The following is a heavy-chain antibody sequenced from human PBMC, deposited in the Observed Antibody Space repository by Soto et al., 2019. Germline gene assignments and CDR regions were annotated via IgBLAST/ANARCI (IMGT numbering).Heavy chain of an antibody. J-gene: IGHJ6*02. CDR3: IQSRCGGDCLQSSASHYYYGMDV. D-gene: IGHD2-21*02. Sequence: QITLKESGPTLVKPTQTLTLTCTFSGFSLSTSGVGVGWIRQPPGKALEWLALIYWDDDKRYSPSLRSRLPTSKDPSKNQVVLTMTNMVPVDTATYYCIQSRCGGDCLQSSASHYYYGMDVWGQGTTVTVSS. CDR2: IYWDDDK. CDR1: GFSLSTSGVG. V-gene: IGHV2-5*02.